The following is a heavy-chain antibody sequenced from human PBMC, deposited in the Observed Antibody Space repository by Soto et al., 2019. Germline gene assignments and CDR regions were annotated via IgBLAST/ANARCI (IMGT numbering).Heavy chain of an antibody. V-gene: IGHV3-66*01. CDR1: GFTVSSNY. CDR3: ARESGMYSSSWYDAFDI. Sequence: EVQLVESGGGLVQPGGSLRLSCAASGFTVSSNYMSWVRQAPGKGLEWVSVIYSGGSTYYADSVKGRFTISRDNSKNTLYLQMNSLRAEDTAVYYCARESGMYSSSWYDAFDIWGQATMVTVSS. CDR2: IYSGGST. J-gene: IGHJ3*02. D-gene: IGHD6-13*01.